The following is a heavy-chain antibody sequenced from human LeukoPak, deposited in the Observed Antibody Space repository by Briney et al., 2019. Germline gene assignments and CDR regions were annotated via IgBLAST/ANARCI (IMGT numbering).Heavy chain of an antibody. J-gene: IGHJ4*02. Sequence: GGSLRLSCAASGFTFSTYAISWVRQAPGKGLEWVAFIRYDGSNKYYADSVKGRFTISRDNSKNTLYLQMNSLRAEDTAVYYCAKDVWGDIVASYLDYWGQGTLVTVSS. CDR3: AKDVWGDIVASYLDY. CDR2: IRYDGSNK. D-gene: IGHD5-12*01. CDR1: GFTFSTYA. V-gene: IGHV3-30*02.